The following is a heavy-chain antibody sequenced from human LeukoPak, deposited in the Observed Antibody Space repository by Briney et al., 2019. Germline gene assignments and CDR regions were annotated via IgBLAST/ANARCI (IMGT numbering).Heavy chain of an antibody. D-gene: IGHD6-19*01. CDR1: GGSISSYY. CDR2: IYYSGST. J-gene: IGHJ3*02. Sequence: PSETLSLTCTVSGGSISSYYWSWIRQPPGKGLEWIGYIYYSGSTNYNPSLKSRVTISVDTSKNQFSLNLSSVTAADTAVYYCARYSSGWRSFDIWGQGTIVTVSS. CDR3: ARYSSGWRSFDI. V-gene: IGHV4-59*01.